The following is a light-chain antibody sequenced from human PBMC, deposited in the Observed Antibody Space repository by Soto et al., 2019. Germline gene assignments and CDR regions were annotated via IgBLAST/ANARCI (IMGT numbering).Light chain of an antibody. V-gene: IGKV1-39*01. CDR1: QSISSY. CDR3: QQSYSTPYT. J-gene: IGKJ2*01. CDR2: AAS. Sequence: DIQMTQSPSSLSASVGDRGTITCRASQSISSYLNWYQQKPGKAPKLLIYAASSLQSGVPSRFSGSGSGTDFTLTISSLQPADFATYYCQQSYSTPYTFGQGTKLEIK.